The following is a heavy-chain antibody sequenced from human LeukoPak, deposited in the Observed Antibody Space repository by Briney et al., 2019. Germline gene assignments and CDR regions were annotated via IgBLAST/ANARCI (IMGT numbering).Heavy chain of an antibody. CDR1: GDSVSSTNVG. CDR3: ARGTAFDI. Sequence: KRSQTLSLTCAISGDSVSSTNVGWNWIRQSPSSGLEWLGRTYYRSQFYTDYADSVKGRITITPDTSKNQFSLQLSSLTPDGTAVYYCARGTAFDIWSQGTMVTVSS. V-gene: IGHV6-1*01. J-gene: IGHJ3*02. D-gene: IGHD1-14*01. CDR2: TYYRSQFYT.